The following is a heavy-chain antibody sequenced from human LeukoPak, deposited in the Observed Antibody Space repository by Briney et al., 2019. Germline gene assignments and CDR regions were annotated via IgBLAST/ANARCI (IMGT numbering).Heavy chain of an antibody. CDR2: ISSDASIT. CDR3: ATSARTYIGSSLDY. Sequence: GGSLRLSCAASGFTFSSYRMHWVRQDPGKGLVWVSRISSDASITSYADPVKGRFTISRDNAKNTLYLQMNSLRAEDTALYYCATSARTYIGSSLDYWGQGTLVTVSS. J-gene: IGHJ4*02. D-gene: IGHD2-15*01. V-gene: IGHV3-74*01. CDR1: GFTFSSYR.